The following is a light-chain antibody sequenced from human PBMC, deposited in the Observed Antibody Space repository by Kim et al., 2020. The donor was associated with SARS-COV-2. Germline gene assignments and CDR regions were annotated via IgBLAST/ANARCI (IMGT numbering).Light chain of an antibody. V-gene: IGLV1-44*01. CDR3: AAWDDSLNGVV. CDR1: TSNIGSNT. Sequence: GPTVTISCSGSTSNIGSNTVNWYRHLPGTAPKLLIYTSDQRPSGVPDRFSGSKSGTSATLAISGLQSEDEADYYCAAWDDSLNGVVFGGGTQLTVL. J-gene: IGLJ2*01. CDR2: TSD.